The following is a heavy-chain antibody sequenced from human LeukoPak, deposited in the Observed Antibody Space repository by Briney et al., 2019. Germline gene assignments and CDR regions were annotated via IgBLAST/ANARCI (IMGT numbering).Heavy chain of an antibody. J-gene: IGHJ5*02. D-gene: IGHD2-2*01. Sequence: ASVNVSCKASGYTFTGYYMHWVRQATGQGLERMGWINPNSGGTNYAQKFQGRVTMTRDTSISTAYMELSRLRSDDTAVYYCAREDIVVVPAATGWFDPWGQGTLVTVSS. CDR1: GYTFTGYY. CDR3: AREDIVVVPAATGWFDP. V-gene: IGHV1-2*02. CDR2: INPNSGGT.